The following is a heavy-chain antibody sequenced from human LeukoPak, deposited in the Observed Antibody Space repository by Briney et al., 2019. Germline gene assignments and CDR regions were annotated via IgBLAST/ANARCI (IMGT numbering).Heavy chain of an antibody. D-gene: IGHD3-16*01. V-gene: IGHV4-30-4*01. CDR3: ARVLYDTDFDY. J-gene: IGHJ4*02. CDR1: GGSISSGDYY. CDR2: IYYSGST. Sequence: PSETLSFTCTVSGGSISSGDYYWSWIRQPPGKGLEWIGYIYYSGSTYYNPSLKSRVTISVDTSKNQFSLKLSSVTAADTAVYYCARVLYDTDFDYWGQGTLVTVSS.